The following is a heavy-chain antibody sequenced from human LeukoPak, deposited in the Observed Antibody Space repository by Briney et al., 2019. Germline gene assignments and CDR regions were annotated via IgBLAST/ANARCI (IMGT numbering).Heavy chain of an antibody. CDR2: MNPNSGNT. D-gene: IGHD3-22*01. V-gene: IGHV1-8*01. CDR3: ARFYYDSSGLWAYYYYYMDV. CDR1: GYTFTSYD. Sequence: ASVKVSCKASGYTFTSYDINWVRQATGQGLEWMGWMNPNSGNTGYAQKFQGRVTMTRNTSISTAYMEPSSLRSEDTAVYYCARFYYDSSGLWAYYYYYMDVWGKGTTVTVSS. J-gene: IGHJ6*03.